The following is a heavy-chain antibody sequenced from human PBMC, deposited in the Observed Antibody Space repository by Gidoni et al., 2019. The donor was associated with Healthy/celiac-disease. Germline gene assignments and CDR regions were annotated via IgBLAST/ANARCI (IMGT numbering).Heavy chain of an antibody. D-gene: IGHD3-22*01. CDR1: GFTFSSYG. J-gene: IGHJ4*02. CDR3: AKDRIEYYDSSGYPDY. Sequence: QVQLVESGGGVVQPGRSLRLSCAASGFTFSSYGMHWVRQAPGKGLEWVAVISYDGSNKYYADSVKGRFTISRDNSKNTLYLQMNSLRAEDTAVYYCAKDRIEYYDSSGYPDYWGQGTLVTVSS. CDR2: ISYDGSNK. V-gene: IGHV3-30*18.